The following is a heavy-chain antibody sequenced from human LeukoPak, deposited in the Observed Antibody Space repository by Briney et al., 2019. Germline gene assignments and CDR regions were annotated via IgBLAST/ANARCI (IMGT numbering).Heavy chain of an antibody. CDR3: ARGDYRLFDY. V-gene: IGHV4-59*01. CDR1: GGSISIYY. D-gene: IGHD4-17*01. Sequence: SETLSLTCTVSGGSISIYYWSWIRQPPGKGLEWIGYIYYSGSTNYNPSLKSRVTISVDTSKNQFSLTLSSVTAADTAVYYCARGDYRLFDYWGQGTLVTVSS. CDR2: IYYSGST. J-gene: IGHJ4*02.